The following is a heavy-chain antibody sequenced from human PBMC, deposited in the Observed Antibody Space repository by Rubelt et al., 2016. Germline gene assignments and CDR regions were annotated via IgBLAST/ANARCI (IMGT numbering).Heavy chain of an antibody. J-gene: IGHJ4*02. D-gene: IGHD3-10*01. CDR1: GGSISSYY. Sequence: ESGPGLVKPSETLSLTCTVSGGSISSYYWSWIRQPAGKGLEWIGRIYTSGSTNYNPSLKSRVTMSVDTSKNQFSLKLSSVTAADTAVYYCASRGRYYGSGSYPPRTGIVDYWGQGTLVTVSS. CDR3: ASRGRYYGSGSYPPRTGIVDY. CDR2: IYTSGST. V-gene: IGHV4-4*07.